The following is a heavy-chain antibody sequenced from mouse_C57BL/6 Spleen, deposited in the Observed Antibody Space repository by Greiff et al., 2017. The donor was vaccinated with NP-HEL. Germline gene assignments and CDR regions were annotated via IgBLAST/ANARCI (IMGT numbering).Heavy chain of an antibody. D-gene: IGHD1-2*01. J-gene: IGHJ2*01. Sequence: EVQLQESGPGLVKHSQSLSLTCTVPGYSITSGYGWNWIRQFPGNKLEWMGYISYSGSTNYNPSLKSRISITRDTSKNQFFLQLNSVTTEDTATYYCARTARIKYWGQGTTLTVSA. CDR2: ISYSGST. V-gene: IGHV3-2*02. CDR1: GYSITSGYG. CDR3: ARTARIKY.